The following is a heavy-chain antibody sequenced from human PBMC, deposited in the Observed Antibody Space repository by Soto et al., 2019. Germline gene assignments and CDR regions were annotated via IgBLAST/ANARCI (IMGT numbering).Heavy chain of an antibody. V-gene: IGHV4-34*01. Sequence: QVQLQQWGARLLKPSETLSLTCGVNDGALSDYFWSWIRQFPGKGLEWIGEINPSGSTSNNPSLKRRVTLSIDTSKNHFSLRLSSVTAADLAVYYCARRGRYCSGRNSCYYYFDSWVQGTLVTVSA. CDR3: ARRGRYCSGRNSCYYYFDS. CDR1: DGALSDYF. D-gene: IGHD2-15*01. CDR2: INPSGST. J-gene: IGHJ4*02.